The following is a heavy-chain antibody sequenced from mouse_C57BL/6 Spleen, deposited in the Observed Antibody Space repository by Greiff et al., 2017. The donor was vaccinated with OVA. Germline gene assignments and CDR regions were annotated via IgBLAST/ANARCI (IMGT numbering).Heavy chain of an antibody. D-gene: IGHD1-1*01. V-gene: IGHV6-6*01. Sequence: EVMLVESGGGLVQPGGSMKLSCAASGFTFSDAWMDWVRQSPEKGLEWVAEIRNKANNHATYYAESVKGRFTISRDDSKSSVYLQMNSLRAEDTGIYYCTGVITTVVGRGYFDVWGTGTTVTVSS. CDR3: TGVITTVVGRGYFDV. CDR1: GFTFSDAW. J-gene: IGHJ1*03. CDR2: IRNKANNHAT.